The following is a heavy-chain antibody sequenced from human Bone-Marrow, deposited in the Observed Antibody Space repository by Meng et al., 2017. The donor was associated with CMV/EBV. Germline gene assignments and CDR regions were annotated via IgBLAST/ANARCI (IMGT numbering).Heavy chain of an antibody. CDR1: GFTFSSYS. J-gene: IGHJ5*02. Sequence: GGSLRLSCAASGFTFSSYSMHWVRQAPGKGLEWVSSISSSSSYIYYADSVKGRFTISRDNAKYSLYLQMNSLRAEDTAVYYCARDQTNANYDILTGYNPDWFDPWGQGTLVTVSS. D-gene: IGHD3-9*01. V-gene: IGHV3-21*01. CDR2: ISSSSSYI. CDR3: ARDQTNANYDILTGYNPDWFDP.